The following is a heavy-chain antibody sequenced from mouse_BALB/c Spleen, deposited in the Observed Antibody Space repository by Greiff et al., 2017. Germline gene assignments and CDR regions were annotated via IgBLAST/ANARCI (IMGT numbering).Heavy chain of an antibody. V-gene: IGHV1S29*02. CDR1: GYTFTDYN. D-gene: IGHD4-1*01. CDR3: ARRGNWDDYYAMDY. Sequence: EVQLQQSGPELVKPGASVKISCKASGYTFTDYNMHWVKQSHGKSLEWIGYIYPYNGGTGYNQKFKSKATLTVDNSSSTAYMELRSLTSEDSAVYYCARRGNWDDYYAMDYWGQGTSVTVSS. CDR2: IYPYNGGT. J-gene: IGHJ4*01.